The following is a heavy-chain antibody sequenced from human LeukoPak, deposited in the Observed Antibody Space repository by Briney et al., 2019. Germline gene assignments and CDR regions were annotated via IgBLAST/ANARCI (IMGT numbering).Heavy chain of an antibody. CDR1: GYTFTSYD. CDR3: ARVYSGRYYDSDYYYYYMDV. J-gene: IGHJ6*03. V-gene: IGHV1-8*03. Sequence: ASVKVSCKPSGYTFTSYDINWVGQATGKGRAWMGWMNPNSGNTRHEQNLQDRGHITRNTSIRPAYLELGNLRPADTAVFYCARVYSGRYYDSDYYYYYMDVWGKGTTVTISS. CDR2: MNPNSGNT. D-gene: IGHD1-26*01.